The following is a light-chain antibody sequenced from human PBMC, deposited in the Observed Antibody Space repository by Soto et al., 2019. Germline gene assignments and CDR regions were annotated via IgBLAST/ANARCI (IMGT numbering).Light chain of an antibody. CDR3: QQRSDSIT. CDR2: DAS. V-gene: IGKV3-11*01. Sequence: EIVLTQSPDTLSLSPGERATLSCWASHSVTTHLAWIQQRPGQTPRLLIYDASTSSPGIPARFSGRGSGADFTLALSSLEPEDFAVYYCQQRSDSITFGQGKRRAIK. J-gene: IGKJ5*01. CDR1: HSVTTH.